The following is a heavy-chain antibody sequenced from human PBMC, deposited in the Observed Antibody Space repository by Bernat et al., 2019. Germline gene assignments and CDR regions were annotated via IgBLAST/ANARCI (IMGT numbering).Heavy chain of an antibody. Sequence: QVQLVQSGAEVKKPGSSVKVSCKASGGTFSSYTISWVRQAPGQGLEWMGRIIPILGIANYAQKFQGRVTITADKSTSTAYMELSSLRSEDTAVYYCAYTYPIDAFDIWGQGTMVTVSS. CDR1: GGTFSSYT. CDR2: IIPILGIA. J-gene: IGHJ3*02. V-gene: IGHV1-69*02. D-gene: IGHD4-11*01. CDR3: AYTYPIDAFDI.